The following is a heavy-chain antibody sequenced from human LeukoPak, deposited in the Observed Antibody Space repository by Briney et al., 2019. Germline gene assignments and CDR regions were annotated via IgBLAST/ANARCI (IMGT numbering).Heavy chain of an antibody. CDR1: GFTFSSYA. D-gene: IGHD3-10*01. V-gene: IGHV3-64D*06. Sequence: PGGSLRLSCSASGFTFSSYAMRWVRQAPGKGLEYVSAISSNGGSTYYADSVKGRFTISRDNSKNTLYLQMSSLRAEDTAVYYCVKSVGFRFGELFMGGYWGQGTLVTVSS. J-gene: IGHJ4*02. CDR2: ISSNGGST. CDR3: VKSVGFRFGELFMGGY.